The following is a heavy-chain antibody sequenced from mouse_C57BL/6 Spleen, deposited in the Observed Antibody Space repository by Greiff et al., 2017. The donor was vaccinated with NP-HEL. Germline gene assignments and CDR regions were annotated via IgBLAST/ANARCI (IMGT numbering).Heavy chain of an antibody. D-gene: IGHD2-2*01. CDR1: GYTFTSYW. J-gene: IGHJ2*01. Sequence: QVQLQQSGAELVMPGASVKLSCKASGYTFTSYWMHWVKQRPGQGLEWIGEIDPSDSYTNYNQKFKGKSTLTVDKSSSTAYMQLSSLTSEDSAVYYCARDYYGYDDYWGQGTTLTVSS. V-gene: IGHV1-69*01. CDR3: ARDYYGYDDY. CDR2: IDPSDSYT.